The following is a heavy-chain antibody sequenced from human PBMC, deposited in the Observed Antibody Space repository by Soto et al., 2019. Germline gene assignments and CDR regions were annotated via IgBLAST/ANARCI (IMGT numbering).Heavy chain of an antibody. CDR3: AKRSGRIYYYFDC. Sequence: EVQLLESGGGLVQPGGSLRLSCTVSGLSFSSYAMSWVRQAPGRGLEWVSGISDSGINTYYAESVKGRFTISRDNSTNTRFLHMNSLRAEHTAVYYCAKRSGRIYYYFDCWGQGTLVTVSS. J-gene: IGHJ4*02. CDR1: GLSFSSYA. V-gene: IGHV3-23*01. CDR2: ISDSGINT. D-gene: IGHD2-15*01.